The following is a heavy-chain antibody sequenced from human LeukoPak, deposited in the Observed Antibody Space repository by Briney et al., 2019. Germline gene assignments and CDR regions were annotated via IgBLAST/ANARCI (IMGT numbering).Heavy chain of an antibody. V-gene: IGHV4-4*02. D-gene: IGHD6-6*01. Sequence: SGTLSLTCAVSGGSISSTKWWSWVRQPPGKGLEWIGEIYYSGSTNYNPSLKSRVTISADKSKNQFSLKLSSVTAADTAVYYCARRGIAARREEYNWFDPWGQGTLVTVSS. CDR2: IYYSGST. CDR3: ARRGIAARREEYNWFDP. CDR1: GGSISSTKW. J-gene: IGHJ5*02.